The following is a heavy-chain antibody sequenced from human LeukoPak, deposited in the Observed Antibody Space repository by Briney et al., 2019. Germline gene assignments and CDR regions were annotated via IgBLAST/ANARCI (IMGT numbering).Heavy chain of an antibody. V-gene: IGHV4-4*02. J-gene: IGHJ5*02. CDR3: ARGPDSGSYYAWFDP. Sequence: PSETLSLTCAVSGGSISSSWWSWVRQPPGKGLEWIGEINHSGSPNYNPSLKSRVTISVDTSKNQVSLKLNSVTAADTAVYYCARGPDSGSYYAWFDPWGQGTLVTVSS. CDR1: GGSISSSW. CDR2: INHSGSP. D-gene: IGHD3-10*01.